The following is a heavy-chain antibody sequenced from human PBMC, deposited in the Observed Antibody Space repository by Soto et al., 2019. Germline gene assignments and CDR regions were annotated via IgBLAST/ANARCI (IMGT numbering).Heavy chain of an antibody. V-gene: IGHV3-23*01. D-gene: IGHD1-20*01. J-gene: IGHJ4*02. Sequence: PRLSCVASGFTFRSHWMHWVRQSPGKGLEWVSGIWGSGDRTFYADTVKGRFTISRDNSRNTLYLQMDSMTLEDSAVYYCSIPGSEFWGQGAQVT. CDR1: GFTFRSHW. CDR3: SIPGSEF. CDR2: IWGSGDRT.